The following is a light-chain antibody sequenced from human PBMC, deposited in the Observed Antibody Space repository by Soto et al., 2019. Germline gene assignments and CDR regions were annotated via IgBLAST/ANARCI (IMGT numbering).Light chain of an antibody. J-gene: IGKJ1*01. CDR2: GAS. CDR3: QQYKNWPWT. Sequence: EIVMTQSPATLSVSPGERATLSCRASQSINRNLAWYQQKPGQAPRLLIYGASTRATGIPARFSGSGSGTEFTLTISSLQSEEFAVYYCQQYKNWPWTVGQGTKVEIK. CDR1: QSINRN. V-gene: IGKV3-15*01.